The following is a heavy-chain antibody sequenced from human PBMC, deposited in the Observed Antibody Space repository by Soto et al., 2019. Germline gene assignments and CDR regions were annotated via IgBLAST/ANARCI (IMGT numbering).Heavy chain of an antibody. CDR2: INQDATRQ. CDR1: GFSFSSYW. Sequence: PGGSLRLSCAASGFSFSSYWMSWVRQASGRGLEWVANINQDATRQSYVDSVEGRFSISRDNAKNSVYLQMNNLRVDDTAVYYCARVGLFDGNKPITLEFWGQGTLVTVS. J-gene: IGHJ4*02. D-gene: IGHD3-10*01. V-gene: IGHV3-7*03. CDR3: ARVGLFDGNKPITLEF.